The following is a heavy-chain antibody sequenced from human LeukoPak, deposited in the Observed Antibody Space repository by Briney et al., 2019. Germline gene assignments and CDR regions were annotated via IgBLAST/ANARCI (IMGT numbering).Heavy chain of an antibody. CDR2: ISAYNGNT. Sequence: ASVKVSCKASGYTFTSYGISWVRQAPGRGLEWMGWISAYNGNTNYAQKLQGRVTMTTDTSTSTAYMELRSLRSDDTAVYYCARVRDYYGSGYLYYYYGMDVWGQGTTVTVSS. D-gene: IGHD3-10*01. J-gene: IGHJ6*02. CDR1: GYTFTSYG. CDR3: ARVRDYYGSGYLYYYYGMDV. V-gene: IGHV1-18*01.